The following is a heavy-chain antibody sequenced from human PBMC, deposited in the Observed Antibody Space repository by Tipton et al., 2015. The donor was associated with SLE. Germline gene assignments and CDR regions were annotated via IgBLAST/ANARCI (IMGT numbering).Heavy chain of an antibody. CDR1: GGSISSGIYH. D-gene: IGHD1-26*01. CDR2: INPSGSN. Sequence: TLSLTCTVSGGSISSGIYHWTWIRQPAGKGLEWIGHINPSGSNNYNPSLRSRVAMSVDTSKNHFSLRLSSVTAADTAVYYCARELYSGSYSAWGQGTLVTVSS. V-gene: IGHV4-61*09. CDR3: ARELYSGSYSA. J-gene: IGHJ5*02.